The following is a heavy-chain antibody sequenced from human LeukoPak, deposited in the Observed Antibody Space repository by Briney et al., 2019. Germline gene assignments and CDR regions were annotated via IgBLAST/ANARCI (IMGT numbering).Heavy chain of an antibody. Sequence: ASVKVSCKASGYTFTSYYMHWVRQAPGQGLEWMGIIDPSGGSTRYPQKFQGRVTMTGDTSTSTVYMELSSLRSEDTAVYYCARGGTMVRGVIFTYYFDYWGQGTLVTVSS. D-gene: IGHD3-10*01. V-gene: IGHV1-46*01. J-gene: IGHJ4*02. CDR2: IDPSGGST. CDR1: GYTFTSYY. CDR3: ARGGTMVRGVIFTYYFDY.